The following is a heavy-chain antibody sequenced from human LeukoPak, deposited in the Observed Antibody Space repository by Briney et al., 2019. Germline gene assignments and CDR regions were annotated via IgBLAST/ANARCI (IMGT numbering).Heavy chain of an antibody. CDR3: ANGPTASGYFAYFDY. D-gene: IGHD3-22*01. CDR2: IKEDGSEI. J-gene: IGHJ4*02. V-gene: IGHV3-7*01. CDR1: GFTFSSYW. Sequence: GGSLRLSCAASGFTFSSYWMNWVRQAPGKGLEWVANIKEDGSEIYYVDSVKGRFTISRDNAKNSLFLQMNSLRAEDTAVYYCANGPTASGYFAYFDYWGQGTLVTVSS.